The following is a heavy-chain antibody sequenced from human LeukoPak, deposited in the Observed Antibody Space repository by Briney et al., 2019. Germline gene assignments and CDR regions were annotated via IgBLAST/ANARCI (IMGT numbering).Heavy chain of an antibody. D-gene: IGHD5-24*01. V-gene: IGHV4-4*02. CDR3: AREKSPERKTWLQLGAFDV. J-gene: IGHJ3*01. CDR2: IYHSGST. CDR1: GGSISSSNW. Sequence: SGTLSLTCAVSGGSISSSNWWSWVRPPPGKGLEWIGEIYHSGSTNYNPSLKSRVTISVDKSKNQFSLKLSSVTAADTAVYYCAREKSPERKTWLQLGAFDVWGQGTVVTVSS.